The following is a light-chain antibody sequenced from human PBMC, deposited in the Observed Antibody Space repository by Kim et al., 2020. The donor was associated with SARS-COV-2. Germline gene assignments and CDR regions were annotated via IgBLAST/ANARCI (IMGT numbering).Light chain of an antibody. CDR2: GNS. CDR3: AAWDDSLSAWV. Sequence: QRVTISCSGSSSNIGVNSVYWFQQLPGPAPKLLIYGNSQRPSGVPDRFSASKSGTSASLAVSGLRSDDEADFYCAAWDDSLSAWVFGGGTQLTVL. CDR1: SSNIGVNS. V-gene: IGLV1-47*01. J-gene: IGLJ3*02.